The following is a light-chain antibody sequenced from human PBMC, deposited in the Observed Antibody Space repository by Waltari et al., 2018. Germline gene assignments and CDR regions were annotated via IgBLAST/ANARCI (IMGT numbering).Light chain of an antibody. Sequence: DIQMTQSPSTLSASVGDRVTITCRASQSISTWLAWYQQKPGKAPKVLIYKASSLESGVPSRVSGSGSGTEFTLTISSLQPDDFATYYCQHYKSYWAFGQGTKVEIK. CDR2: KAS. CDR1: QSISTW. CDR3: QHYKSYWA. V-gene: IGKV1-5*03. J-gene: IGKJ1*01.